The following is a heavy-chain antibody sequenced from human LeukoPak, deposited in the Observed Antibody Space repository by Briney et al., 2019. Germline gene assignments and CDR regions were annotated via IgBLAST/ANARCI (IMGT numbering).Heavy chain of an antibody. J-gene: IGHJ4*02. V-gene: IGHV3-30*18. CDR3: AKDRSSGWTFDE. CDR2: ISYDGSNE. CDR1: GFTFSSYG. Sequence: GRSLRLSCAASGFTFSSYGMHWVRQAPGKGLEWVAVISYDGSNEYYADSVKGRFTISRDNSKNTLYLQMNSLRAEDTAVYYCAKDRSSGWTFDEWSQGTLLTVSS. D-gene: IGHD6-25*01.